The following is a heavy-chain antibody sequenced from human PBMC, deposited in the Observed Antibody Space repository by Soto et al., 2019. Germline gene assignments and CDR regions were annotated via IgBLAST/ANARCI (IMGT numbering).Heavy chain of an antibody. Sequence: QVTLKESGPVLVKPTETLTLRCTVSGLSITDSEMGVSWIRKPPGQPLEWLAHIDSSGEKSYRTFLKSRLAIFKDTSKSQIVLTMTNMDPADTATYYCARRHLAVAVSPWFDPWGQGIPVTVSS. D-gene: IGHD6-19*01. CDR3: ARRHLAVAVSPWFDP. CDR1: GLSITDSEMG. V-gene: IGHV2-26*01. J-gene: IGHJ5*02. CDR2: IDSSGEK.